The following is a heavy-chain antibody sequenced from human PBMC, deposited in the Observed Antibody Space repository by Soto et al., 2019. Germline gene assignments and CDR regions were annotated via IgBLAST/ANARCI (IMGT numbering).Heavy chain of an antibody. Sequence: GGSLRLSCAASGFSFDDYAMHWVRQAPGKGLEWVSGISWNSGRIAYADSVKGRFAISRDNAKNFLYLQMNSLRAEDTALYYCAKSPAHDITIFGVVVVEPLDYWGQGILVTVSS. V-gene: IGHV3-9*01. J-gene: IGHJ4*02. D-gene: IGHD3-3*01. CDR2: ISWNSGRI. CDR1: GFSFDDYA. CDR3: AKSPAHDITIFGVVVVEPLDY.